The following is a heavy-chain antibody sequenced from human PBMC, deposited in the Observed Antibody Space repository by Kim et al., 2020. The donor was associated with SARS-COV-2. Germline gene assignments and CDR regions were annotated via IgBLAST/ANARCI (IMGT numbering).Heavy chain of an antibody. CDR2: IYYSGST. J-gene: IGHJ4*02. CDR1: GGSISSSSYH. CDR3: ARHGGSNFTHFDY. V-gene: IGHV4-39*01. D-gene: IGHD3-16*01. Sequence: SETLSLTCTVSGGSISSSSYHWDWIRQPPGKGLEWIGSIYYSGSTYYNPSLKSRVTISVDTPKNQFSLKLSSVTAADTAVYYCARHGGSNFTHFDYWGQGNLVTVSS.